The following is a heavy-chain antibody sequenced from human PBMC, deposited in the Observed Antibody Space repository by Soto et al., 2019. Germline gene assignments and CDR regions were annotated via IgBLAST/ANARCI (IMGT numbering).Heavy chain of an antibody. Sequence: PGKGLEWVAVIWYDGSNKYYADSVKGRFTISRDNSKNTLYLQMNSLRAEDTAVYYCARDVDTAMGPFDYWGQGTLVTVSS. CDR3: ARDVDTAMGPFDY. V-gene: IGHV3-33*01. CDR2: IWYDGSNK. D-gene: IGHD5-18*01. J-gene: IGHJ4*02.